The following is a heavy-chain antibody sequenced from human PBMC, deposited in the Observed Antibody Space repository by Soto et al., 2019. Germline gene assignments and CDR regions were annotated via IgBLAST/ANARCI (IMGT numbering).Heavy chain of an antibody. D-gene: IGHD3-3*01. CDR2: INHSGST. CDR1: GGSFSGYY. Sequence: QVQLQQWGAGLLKPSETLSLTCAVYGGSFSGYYWSWIRQPPGRGLEWIGEINHSGSTNYNPSLKSRVTMSVDTSKNQFSLKLSSVTAADTAVYFCARAVGGYDFWGASYYYYYYVDVWGKGTTVTVSS. J-gene: IGHJ6*03. CDR3: ARAVGGYDFWGASYYYYYYVDV. V-gene: IGHV4-34*01.